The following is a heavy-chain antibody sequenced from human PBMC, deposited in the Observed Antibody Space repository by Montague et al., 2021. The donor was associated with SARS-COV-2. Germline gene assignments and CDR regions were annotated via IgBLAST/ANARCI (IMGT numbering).Heavy chain of an antibody. CDR3: ARAGGFDNSGYVGRLRTYYFDY. D-gene: IGHD3-22*01. J-gene: IGHJ4*02. V-gene: IGHV4-39*07. CDR1: GASIRSSDHY. Sequence: SETLSLTCTVSGASIRSSDHYWGWIRQPPGKGLEWIGSTYYTGSRYYTPSLTSRLTISVDTSRYQFSLELTSVTAADTAIYYCARAGGFDNSGYVGRLRTYYFDYGGQGPRVPVPS. CDR2: TYYTGSR.